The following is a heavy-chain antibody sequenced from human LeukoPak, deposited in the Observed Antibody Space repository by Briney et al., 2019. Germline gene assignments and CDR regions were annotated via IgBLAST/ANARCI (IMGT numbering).Heavy chain of an antibody. V-gene: IGHV4-34*01. D-gene: IGHD3-10*01. CDR1: GGSFSGYY. CDR3: ARGYGSGFAY. Sequence: MASETLSLTCAVYGGSFSGYYWSWIRQSPGKGLEWIGEINQSGSTNHNPSLKSRVTISVDTSKNQFSLKVSSVTAADTAVYYCARGYGSGFAYWGQGTLVTVSS. CDR2: INQSGST. J-gene: IGHJ4*02.